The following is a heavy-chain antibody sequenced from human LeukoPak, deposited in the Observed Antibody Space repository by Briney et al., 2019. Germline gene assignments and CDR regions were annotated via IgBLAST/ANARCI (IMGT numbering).Heavy chain of an antibody. CDR2: ISPSGGIT. D-gene: IGHD3/OR15-3a*01. V-gene: IGHV3-23*01. CDR3: ARGGGLYYYYYYMDV. CDR1: GFTFSSYE. Sequence: GGSLRLSCAASGFTFSSYEMNWVRQAPGKGLEWVSGISPSGGITYYTDSVKGRFTISRDNSKNTLYLQMNSLRAEDTAVYYCARGGGLYYYYYYMDVWGKGTTVTVSS. J-gene: IGHJ6*03.